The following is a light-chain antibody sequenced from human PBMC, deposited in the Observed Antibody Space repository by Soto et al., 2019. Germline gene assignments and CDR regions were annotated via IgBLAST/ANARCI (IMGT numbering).Light chain of an antibody. V-gene: IGKV1-33*01. J-gene: IGKJ3*01. Sequence: DIQMTQSPSSLSASVGDRVIISCQASQDISNCLNWYQQKPGKAPKLLISDASKLEAGVPSRFNGRGSGTEFTVTISSLQPEDIATYYCQQYDSLPLSFGPGTKVDI. CDR2: DAS. CDR1: QDISNC. CDR3: QQYDSLPLS.